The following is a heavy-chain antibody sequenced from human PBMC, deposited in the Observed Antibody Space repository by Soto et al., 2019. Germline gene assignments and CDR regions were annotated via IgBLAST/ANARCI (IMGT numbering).Heavy chain of an antibody. Sequence: GSLRLSCAASGFTFSSYAMHWVRQAPGKGLEWVAVISYDGSNKYYADSVKGRFTISRDNSKNTLYLQMNSLRAEDTAVYYCATDGAVAGIDYWGQGTLVTVSS. V-gene: IGHV3-30-3*01. D-gene: IGHD6-19*01. CDR2: ISYDGSNK. CDR3: ATDGAVAGIDY. J-gene: IGHJ4*02. CDR1: GFTFSSYA.